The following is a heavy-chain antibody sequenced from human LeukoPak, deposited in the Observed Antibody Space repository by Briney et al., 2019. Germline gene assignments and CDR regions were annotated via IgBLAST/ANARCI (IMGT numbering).Heavy chain of an antibody. CDR1: GFTFRSYG. V-gene: IGHV3-23*01. CDR3: ARDIVVVPAAPP. Sequence: PGGSLRLSCAASGFTFRSYGMSWVRQAPGKGLEWVSGISGSGDRTYYADSVKGRFTISRDNAKNSLYLQMNSLRAEDTAVYYCARDIVVVPAAPPWGQGTLVTVSS. D-gene: IGHD2-2*01. CDR2: ISGSGDRT. J-gene: IGHJ5*02.